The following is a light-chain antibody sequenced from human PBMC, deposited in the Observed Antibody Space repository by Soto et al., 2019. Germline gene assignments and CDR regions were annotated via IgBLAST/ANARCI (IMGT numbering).Light chain of an antibody. J-gene: IGLJ2*01. V-gene: IGLV1-40*01. CDR3: QSWDTSLSGSV. Sequence: QSVLTQPPSVSGAPGQRVTISCTGSSSNIGAGYDVHWYQQLPGTAPKVLIYGSTNRPSGVPDRFSGSKSGTSGSLAISGLQTEDEADYYCQSWDTSLSGSVFGGGTTLTVL. CDR2: GST. CDR1: SSNIGAGYD.